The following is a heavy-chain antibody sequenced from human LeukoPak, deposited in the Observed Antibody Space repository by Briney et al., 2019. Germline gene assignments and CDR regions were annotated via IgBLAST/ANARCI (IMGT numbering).Heavy chain of an antibody. CDR2: INPNSGGT. CDR3: ASLGLVRSIAARPVDY. CDR1: GYTFTGYY. V-gene: IGHV1-2*02. Sequence: ASVKVSCKASGYTFTGYYMHWVRQAPGQGLEWMGWINPNSGGTNYAQKFQGRVTMTRDTSISTAYMELSRLRSDDTAVYYCASLGLVRSIAARPVDYWGQGTLVTVSS. D-gene: IGHD6-6*01. J-gene: IGHJ4*02.